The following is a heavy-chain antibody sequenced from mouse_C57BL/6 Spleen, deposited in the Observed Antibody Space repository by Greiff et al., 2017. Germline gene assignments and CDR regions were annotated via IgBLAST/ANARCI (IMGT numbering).Heavy chain of an antibody. J-gene: IGHJ4*01. CDR2: IYPGDGDT. V-gene: IGHV1-82*01. CDR3: AKERVYSITYNNALDT. CDR1: GYAFSSSW. Sequence: VQLQQSGPELVKPGASVKISCKASGYAFSSSWMNWVKQRPGKGLEWIGRIYPGDGDTNYNGKFKGKATLTADKSSSTAYMQLSSLTSEDSAVYISAKERVYSITYNNALDTRGEETSHTASS. D-gene: IGHD2-5*01.